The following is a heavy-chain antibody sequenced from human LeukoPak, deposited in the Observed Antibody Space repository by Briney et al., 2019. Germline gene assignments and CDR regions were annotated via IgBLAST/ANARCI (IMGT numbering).Heavy chain of an antibody. D-gene: IGHD6-19*01. CDR2: IIPILGIA. Sequence: SVKVSCKASGGTFSSYATSWVRQAPGQGLEWMGRIIPILGIANYAQKFQGRVTITADKSTSTAYMELSGLRSEDTAVYYCARSVAVAAPGDYWGQGTLVTVSS. J-gene: IGHJ4*02. CDR1: GGTFSSYA. V-gene: IGHV1-69*04. CDR3: ARSVAVAAPGDY.